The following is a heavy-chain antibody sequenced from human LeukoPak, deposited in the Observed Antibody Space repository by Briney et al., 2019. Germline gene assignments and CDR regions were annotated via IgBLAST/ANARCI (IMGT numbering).Heavy chain of an antibody. D-gene: IGHD2-2*01. CDR1: EFSFSSNA. V-gene: IGHV3-23*01. CDR2: ISGSGGST. CDR3: AKFSTEKKFYYYGMDV. Sequence: GGSLRLSCAASEFSFSSNAMSWVRQAPGKGLEWVSVISGSGGSTYYADAVKGRFTISRDNSKNTLYLQMNSLRAEDTAVYYCAKFSTEKKFYYYGMDVWGQGTTVTVSS. J-gene: IGHJ6*02.